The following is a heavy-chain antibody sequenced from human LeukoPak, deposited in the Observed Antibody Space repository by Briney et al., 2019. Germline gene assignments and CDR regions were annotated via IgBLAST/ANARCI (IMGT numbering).Heavy chain of an antibody. CDR1: GFTFSAYW. Sequence: GGSLRLSFAASGFTFSAYWMSWVRQAPGKGLEWVANIKDDGSDKYYVDSVKGRFTISRDNAKNSLYLQMNSLRDDDTAVYYCARAAGGTSRDYWGQGALVTVSS. CDR3: ARAAGGTSRDY. CDR2: IKDDGSDK. D-gene: IGHD1-26*01. J-gene: IGHJ4*02. V-gene: IGHV3-7*01.